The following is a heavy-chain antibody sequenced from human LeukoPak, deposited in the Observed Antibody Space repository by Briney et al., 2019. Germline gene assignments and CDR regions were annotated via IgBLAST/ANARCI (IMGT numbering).Heavy chain of an antibody. CDR2: MSKDGSDK. V-gene: IGHV3-30-3*01. CDR1: GFTFSDYA. Sequence: PGRSLRLSCAASGFTFSDYAMHWVRQAPGKGLEWVAVMSKDGSDKYYPGSVRGRFTISRDNSKNTIYLQMDSLRAEDTAIYYCARDYWWNYDYWGQGTLVTVSS. CDR3: ARDYWWNYDY. J-gene: IGHJ4*02. D-gene: IGHD1-7*01.